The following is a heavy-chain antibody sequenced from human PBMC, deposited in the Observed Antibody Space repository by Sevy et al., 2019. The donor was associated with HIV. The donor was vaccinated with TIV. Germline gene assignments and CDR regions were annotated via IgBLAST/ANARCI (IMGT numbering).Heavy chain of an antibody. V-gene: IGHV3-7*01. D-gene: IGHD5-18*01. CDR3: VREGLGGFSYSLDC. CDR2: MEQDGSEK. Sequence: EGSLRLSCAASGFTFSSYWMSWVHQAPGKALEWVATMEQDGSEKYYVDSVKGRFTISRDNAKHSLYLQMNSLRAEDTAVYYCVREGLGGFSYSLDCWGQGTLVTVSS. CDR1: GFTFSSYW. J-gene: IGHJ4*02.